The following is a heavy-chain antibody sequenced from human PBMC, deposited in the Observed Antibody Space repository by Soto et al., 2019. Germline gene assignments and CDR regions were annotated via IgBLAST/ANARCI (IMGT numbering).Heavy chain of an antibody. CDR1: GYTFSGYY. CDR3: ARNSGSGSSPILH. CDR2: INPYGGTT. J-gene: IGHJ4*02. D-gene: IGHD3-10*01. V-gene: IGHV1-46*03. Sequence: ASVKVSCKTSGYTFSGYYMRWVRQAPGQGLEWMGIINPYGGTTSYAQRFQGRVTVTRDAFTSTVYMELSSLRSEDTALYYCARNSGSGSSPILHWGQGTLVTVSS.